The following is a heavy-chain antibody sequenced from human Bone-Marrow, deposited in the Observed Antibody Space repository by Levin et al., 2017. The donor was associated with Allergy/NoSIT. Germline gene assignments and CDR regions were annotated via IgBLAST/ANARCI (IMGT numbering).Heavy chain of an antibody. CDR3: ARHCPQQQLVLCWFDP. Sequence: GESLKISCKGSGYSFTSYWISWVRQMPGKGLEWMGRIDPSDSYTNYSPSFQGHVTISADKSISTAYLQWSSLKASDTAMYYCARHCPQQQLVLCWFDPWGQGTLVTVSS. J-gene: IGHJ5*02. V-gene: IGHV5-10-1*01. CDR2: IDPSDSYT. D-gene: IGHD6-13*01. CDR1: GYSFTSYW.